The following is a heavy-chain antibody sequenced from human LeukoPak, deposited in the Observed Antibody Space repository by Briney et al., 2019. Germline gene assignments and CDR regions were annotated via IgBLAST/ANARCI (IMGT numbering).Heavy chain of an antibody. D-gene: IGHD3-10*01. J-gene: IGHJ3*02. Sequence: ASVKVSCKASGYTFTGYYMHWVRQAPGQGLEWKGWINPNSGGTNYAQKFQGRVTMTRDTSISTAYMELSRLRSDDTAVYYCARDREGVDAFDIWGQGTMVTVSS. CDR1: GYTFTGYY. V-gene: IGHV1-2*02. CDR2: INPNSGGT. CDR3: ARDREGVDAFDI.